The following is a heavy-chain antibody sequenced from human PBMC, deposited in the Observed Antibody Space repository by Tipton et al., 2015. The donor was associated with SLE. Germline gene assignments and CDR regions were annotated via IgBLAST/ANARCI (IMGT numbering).Heavy chain of an antibody. CDR3: ARDLGAGGFFDYPYGMDV. CDR2: ISSSSTTI. D-gene: IGHD3/OR15-3a*01. CDR1: GFTFSGYS. J-gene: IGHJ6*02. Sequence: SLRLSCAASGFTFSGYSMHWVRQAPGKGLEWVSYISSSSTTIYYADSVKGRFTISRDNAKNSLYLQMNSLRAEDTAVYYCARDLGAGGFFDYPYGMDVWGQGTTVTVSS. V-gene: IGHV3-48*01.